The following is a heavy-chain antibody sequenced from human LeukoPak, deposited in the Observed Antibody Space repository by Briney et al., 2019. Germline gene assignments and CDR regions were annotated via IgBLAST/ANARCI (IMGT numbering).Heavy chain of an antibody. CDR2: INHSGST. Sequence: SETLSLTCAVYGGSFSGYYWSWIRQPPGKGLGWIGEINHSGSTNYNPSLKSRVTISVDTSKNQFSLKLSSVTAADTAVYYCARRKRYYDFWSGYSFDPWGQGTLVTVSS. D-gene: IGHD3-3*01. CDR3: ARRKRYYDFWSGYSFDP. CDR1: GGSFSGYY. J-gene: IGHJ5*02. V-gene: IGHV4-34*01.